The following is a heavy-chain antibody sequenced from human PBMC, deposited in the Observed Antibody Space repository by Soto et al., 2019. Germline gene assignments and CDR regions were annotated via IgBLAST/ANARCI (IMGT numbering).Heavy chain of an antibody. V-gene: IGHV1-18*01. Sequence: QVHLVQSGAEVRKPGASVKVSCKASGYSFTNYNIGWVRQAPGQGLEWMGWISTYNGNRNYAQKFQGKVTMTTDTSATTADMELRGLRPEDTAFYYCARVVGGIFFVALDTWGQATRVTVSS. J-gene: IGHJ3*02. CDR2: ISTYNGNR. D-gene: IGHD1-26*01. CDR1: GYSFTNYN. CDR3: ARVVGGIFFVALDT.